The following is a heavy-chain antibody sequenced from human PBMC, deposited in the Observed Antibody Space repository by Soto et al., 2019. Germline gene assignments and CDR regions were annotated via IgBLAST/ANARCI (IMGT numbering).Heavy chain of an antibody. D-gene: IGHD2-2*01. J-gene: IGHJ6*02. CDR2: ISGRGTTT. V-gene: IGHV3-48*02. CDR3: ARLGYCSSATCKYYFYYYGMDV. CDR1: GFRFGSYS. Sequence: ETLSLSCEASGFRFGSYSMNWVRQAPGKGLEWVSFISGRGTTTYYADSVRGRFTVSRDNAKNSLSLEVNSLRDEDTAVYYCARLGYCSSATCKYYFYYYGMDVWGQGTTVTVSS.